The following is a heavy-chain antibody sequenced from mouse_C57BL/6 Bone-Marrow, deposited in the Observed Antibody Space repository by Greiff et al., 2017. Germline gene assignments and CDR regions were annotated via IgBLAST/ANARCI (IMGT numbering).Heavy chain of an antibody. Sequence: VQLQQPGAELVKPGASVKLSCKASGYTFTSYWMHWVKQRPGQGLEWIGMIHPNSGSTNYNEKFKSKATLTVDKSSSTAYMQLSSLTSEDSAVYYCARDYVYYGNYFDYWGKAPLSQSPQ. CDR3: ARDYVYYGNYFDY. CDR2: IHPNSGST. D-gene: IGHD2-1*01. J-gene: IGHJ2*01. V-gene: IGHV1-64*01. CDR1: GYTFTSYW.